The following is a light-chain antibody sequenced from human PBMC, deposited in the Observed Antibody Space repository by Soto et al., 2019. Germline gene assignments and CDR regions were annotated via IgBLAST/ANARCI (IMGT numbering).Light chain of an antibody. CDR3: AAWDDSLSGVV. J-gene: IGLJ2*01. Sequence: QAVVTQPPSASGTPGQRVTISCSGSSSNIGSNYVYWYQQLPGTVPQLLIYRNSERPSGVPDRFSGSKSGTSASLAISGLRSEYEADYYCAAWDDSLSGVVFGGGTKLTVL. CDR1: SSNIGSNY. V-gene: IGLV1-47*01. CDR2: RNS.